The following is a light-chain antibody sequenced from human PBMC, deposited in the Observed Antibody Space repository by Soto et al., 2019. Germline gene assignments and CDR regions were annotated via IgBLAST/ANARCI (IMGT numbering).Light chain of an antibody. CDR1: QSINSY. J-gene: IGKJ1*01. Sequence: DIQMTQSPSSQSASVGDRVTITCRASQSINSYLNWYQQKPGKAPKLLIYAASSLQSGVPSRFSGSGSETDFTLTITSLQPHDFATYYCQQSFSTPRTFGQGTRVDI. CDR2: AAS. V-gene: IGKV1-39*01. CDR3: QQSFSTPRT.